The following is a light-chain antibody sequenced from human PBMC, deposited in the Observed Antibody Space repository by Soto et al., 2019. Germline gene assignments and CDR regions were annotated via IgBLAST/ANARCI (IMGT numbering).Light chain of an antibody. CDR3: QHYNSYSEA. J-gene: IGKJ1*01. CDR1: QTISSW. CDR2: KAS. V-gene: IGKV1-5*03. Sequence: DIQMTQSPSTLSGSVGDRVTITCRASQTISSWLAWYQQKPGKAPKLLIYKASTLESGVPSRFSGSGSGTEFALTIGRRQRDGFATYYCQHYNSYSEACGQGTKVELK.